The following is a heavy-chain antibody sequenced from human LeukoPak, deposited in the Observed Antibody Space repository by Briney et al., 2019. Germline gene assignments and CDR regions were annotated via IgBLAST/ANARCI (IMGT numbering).Heavy chain of an antibody. J-gene: IGHJ4*02. CDR2: IKSKTDGGTT. CDR3: TTRGGSFSIFDY. Sequence: PGGSLRLSCAASGFTFSSYAMSWVRQAPGKGLVWVGRIKSKTDGGTTDYAAPVKGRFTISRDDSKNTLYLQMNSLKTEDTAVYYCTTRGGSFSIFDYWGQGTLVTVSS. V-gene: IGHV3-15*01. CDR1: GFTFSSYA. D-gene: IGHD1-26*01.